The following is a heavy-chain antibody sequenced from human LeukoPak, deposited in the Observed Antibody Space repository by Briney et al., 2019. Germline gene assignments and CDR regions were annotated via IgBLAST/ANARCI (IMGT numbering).Heavy chain of an antibody. CDR1: GYTFTGYY. CDR3: AREWGYLDAFDI. Sequence: ASVKVSCKASGYTFTGYYMHWVRQAPGQGLEWMGWISAYNGNTNYAQKLQGRVTMTTDTSTSTAYMELRSLRSDDTAVYYCAREWGYLDAFDIWGQGTMVTVSS. J-gene: IGHJ3*02. CDR2: ISAYNGNT. D-gene: IGHD5-12*01. V-gene: IGHV1-18*04.